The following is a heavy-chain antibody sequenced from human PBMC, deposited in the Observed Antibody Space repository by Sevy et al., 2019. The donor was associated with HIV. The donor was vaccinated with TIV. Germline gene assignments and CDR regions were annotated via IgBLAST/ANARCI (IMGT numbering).Heavy chain of an antibody. D-gene: IGHD6-13*01. CDR1: GGSFSRKNYY. J-gene: IGHJ4*02. V-gene: IGHV4-39*01. Sequence: SETLSLTCTVSGGSFSRKNYYWCWLRQPPGKGLEWIGRVYYSGRTYYNPSLKSRVTISVETSKNQFSLTLSTVTAADTAVYYCARSPPWGNTWLYYFDNWGQGTLVTVSS. CDR2: VYYSGRT. CDR3: ARSPPWGNTWLYYFDN.